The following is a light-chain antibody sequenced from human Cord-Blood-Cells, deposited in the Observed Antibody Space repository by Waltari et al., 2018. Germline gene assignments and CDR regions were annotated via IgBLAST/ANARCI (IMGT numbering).Light chain of an antibody. CDR3: RQYNNWPRT. Sequence: EIVMTQSPAPLSVSPGERATLSCSASQSVSNNLAWYQQKPGQTPRLLIYGASRSATGSPARCSGSGSGTEFTLTISSRQSEEFAVYYCRQYNNWPRTFGQGTKVEIK. J-gene: IGKJ1*01. CDR2: GAS. CDR1: QSVSNN. V-gene: IGKV3D-15*01.